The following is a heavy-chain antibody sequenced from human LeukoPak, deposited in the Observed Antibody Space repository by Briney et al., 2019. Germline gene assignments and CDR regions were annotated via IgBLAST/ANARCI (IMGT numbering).Heavy chain of an antibody. J-gene: IGHJ4*02. CDR3: AGDGRGGYLDY. CDR2: INEDGSKK. D-gene: IGHD3-16*01. CDR1: GFTFSNYW. V-gene: IGHV3-7*01. Sequence: GGSLRLSCADFGFTFSNYWMNWVRQAPGKRLEWVANINEDGSKKFYVDSVKGRFTISRDNSKSSLFLQMNSLRAEDTAMYYCAGDGRGGYLDYWGQGTLVTVSS.